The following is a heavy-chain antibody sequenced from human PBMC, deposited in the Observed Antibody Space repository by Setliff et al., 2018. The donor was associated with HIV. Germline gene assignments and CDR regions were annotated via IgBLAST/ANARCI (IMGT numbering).Heavy chain of an antibody. CDR2: MYSSGST. J-gene: IGHJ6*03. CDR1: GGSISSYY. Sequence: SETLSLTCTVSGGSISSYYWSWIRQPAGKGLEWIGRMYSSGSTNYNPSLKSRVTISIDTSKNHVSLRLSSVTAADTGVYYCARHRDPPGTSWIYYYYYMDLWGEGTTVTVSS. V-gene: IGHV4-4*07. CDR3: ARHRDPPGTSWIYYYYYMDL. D-gene: IGHD6-13*01.